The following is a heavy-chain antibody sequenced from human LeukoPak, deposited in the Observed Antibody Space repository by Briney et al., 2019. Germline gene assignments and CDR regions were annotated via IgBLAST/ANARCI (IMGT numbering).Heavy chain of an antibody. Sequence: PSETLSLTCTVSGGSISSSSYYWGWIRQPPGKGLEWIGSIYYSGSTYYNPSLKSRVTISVDTSKNQFSLKLSSVTAADTAVYYCARHSYYYDSSGYYLDYWGQGTLVTVS. CDR3: ARHSYYYDSSGYYLDY. D-gene: IGHD3-22*01. J-gene: IGHJ4*02. CDR1: GGSISSSSYY. CDR2: IYYSGST. V-gene: IGHV4-39*01.